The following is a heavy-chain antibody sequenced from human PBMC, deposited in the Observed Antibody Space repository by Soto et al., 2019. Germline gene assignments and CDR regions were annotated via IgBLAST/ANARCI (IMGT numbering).Heavy chain of an antibody. J-gene: IGHJ6*02. V-gene: IGHV1-69*06. CDR3: ARVSDYYYGMDV. D-gene: IGHD3-3*01. Sequence: ASVKVSCKASGGTFSSYAISWVRQAPGQGLEWMGGIIPIFGTANYAQKFQGRVTITADKSTSTAYMELSSLRSEDTAVYYCARVSDYYYGMDVWGQGTTVTVSS. CDR1: GGTFSSYA. CDR2: IIPIFGTA.